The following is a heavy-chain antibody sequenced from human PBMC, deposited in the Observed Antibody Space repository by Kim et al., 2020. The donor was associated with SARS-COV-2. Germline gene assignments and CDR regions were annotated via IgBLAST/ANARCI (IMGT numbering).Heavy chain of an antibody. CDR1: GFTFSSYG. CDR3: AKALGITIFGVVI. CDR2: ISYDGSNK. D-gene: IGHD3-3*01. J-gene: IGHJ4*02. V-gene: IGHV3-30*18. Sequence: GGSLRLSCAASGFTFSSYGMHWVRQAPGKGLEWVAVISYDGSNKYYADSVKGRFTISRDNSKNTLYLQMNSLRAEDTAVYYCAKALGITIFGVVIWGQGT.